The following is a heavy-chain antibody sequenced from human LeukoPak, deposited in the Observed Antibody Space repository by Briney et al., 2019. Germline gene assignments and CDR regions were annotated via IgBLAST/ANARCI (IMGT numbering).Heavy chain of an antibody. V-gene: IGHV4-34*01. CDR1: GGSFSGYY. CDR2: INHSGST. CDR3: ARGHRYDILTGYLKGAPGYHYGMDV. Sequence: NPSETLSLTCADYGGSFSGYYWSWIRQPPGKGLEWIGEINHSGSTNYNPSPKSRVTISVDTSKNQFSLKLSSVTAADTAVYYCARGHRYDILTGYLKGAPGYHYGMDVWGQGTTVTVSS. D-gene: IGHD3-9*01. J-gene: IGHJ6*02.